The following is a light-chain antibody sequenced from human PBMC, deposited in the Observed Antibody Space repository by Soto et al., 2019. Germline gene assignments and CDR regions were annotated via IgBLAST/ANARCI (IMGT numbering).Light chain of an antibody. CDR1: QSVSRSF. J-gene: IGKJ4*02. V-gene: IGKV3-20*01. Sequence: EIVLTQSPDTLSLSPGERATLSCRASQSVSRSFLAWYQQKSGQAPRLLIYGASSRATGIPDRFSGSGSGTDFTLTINRLEPADFAVYFCQQFGSSPLTFGGGTKVDI. CDR2: GAS. CDR3: QQFGSSPLT.